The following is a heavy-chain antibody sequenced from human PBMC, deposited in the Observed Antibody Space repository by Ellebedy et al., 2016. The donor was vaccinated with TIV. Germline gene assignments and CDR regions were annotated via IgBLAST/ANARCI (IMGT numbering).Heavy chain of an antibody. D-gene: IGHD2-15*01. CDR3: ARAFLVGVAATDNWFDP. CDR2: INAGNGNT. Sequence: ASVKVSCKASGYTFTSYAMHWVRQAPGQRREWMGWINAGNGNTKYSQKFQGRVTITRDTTASTAYMELSSLRSADTAVYYCARAFLVGVAATDNWFDPWGQGTLVTVSS. J-gene: IGHJ5*02. V-gene: IGHV1-3*01. CDR1: GYTFTSYA.